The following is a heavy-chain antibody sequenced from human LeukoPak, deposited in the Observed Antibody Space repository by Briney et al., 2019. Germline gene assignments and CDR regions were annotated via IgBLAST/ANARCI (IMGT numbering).Heavy chain of an antibody. CDR1: GGTFSSYA. CDR2: IIPILGIA. J-gene: IGHJ5*02. CDR3: ARGQLWQTGWFDP. Sequence: ASVKVSCKASGGTFSSYAISWVRQAPGQGLEWMGRIIPILGIANYAQKFQGRVTITADKSTSTAYMELSSLRSEDTAVYYCARGQLWQTGWFDPWGQGTLVTVSS. V-gene: IGHV1-69*04. D-gene: IGHD5-18*01.